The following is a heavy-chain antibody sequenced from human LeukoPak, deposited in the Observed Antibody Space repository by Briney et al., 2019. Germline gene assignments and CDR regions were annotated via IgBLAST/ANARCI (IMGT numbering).Heavy chain of an antibody. D-gene: IGHD3-9*01. CDR3: ARQAYDILTLSFDY. V-gene: IGHV3-30*03. Sequence: GGSLRLSCAASGFTFSSYGMHWVRQAPGKGLEWVAVISYDGSNKYYADSVKGRFTISRDNSKNTLYLQMNSLRAEDTAVYYCARQAYDILTLSFDYWGQGTLVTVSS. CDR1: GFTFSSYG. CDR2: ISYDGSNK. J-gene: IGHJ4*02.